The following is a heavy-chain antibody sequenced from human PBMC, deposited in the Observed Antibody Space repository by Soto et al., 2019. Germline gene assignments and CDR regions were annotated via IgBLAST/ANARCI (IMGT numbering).Heavy chain of an antibody. D-gene: IGHD3-10*01. Sequence: EVQLVESGGGLVQPGRSLRLSCTASGFTFGDYAMIWFRQAPGKGLEWVGFITSKAYGGTTEYAASVNGRFTISRDDSKSIAYLQMNSLKTDDTAVYYCSRVPPNNRGAPLDYWGQGTLVTVSS. V-gene: IGHV3-49*03. CDR3: SRVPPNNRGAPLDY. CDR1: GFTFGDYA. CDR2: ITSKAYGGTT. J-gene: IGHJ4*02.